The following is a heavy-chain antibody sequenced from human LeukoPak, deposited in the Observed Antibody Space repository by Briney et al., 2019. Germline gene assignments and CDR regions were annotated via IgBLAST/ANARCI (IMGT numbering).Heavy chain of an antibody. D-gene: IGHD6-13*01. CDR2: IKQDGSEK. V-gene: IGHV3-7*03. CDR1: GFTFSSYW. Sequence: GGSLRLSCADSGFTFSSYWMSWVRQAPGKGLEWVANIKQDGSEKYYVDSVKGRFTISRDNAKNSLYLQMNSLRAEDTAVYYCANMYSSSFDYWGQGTLVTVSS. CDR3: ANMYSSSFDY. J-gene: IGHJ4*02.